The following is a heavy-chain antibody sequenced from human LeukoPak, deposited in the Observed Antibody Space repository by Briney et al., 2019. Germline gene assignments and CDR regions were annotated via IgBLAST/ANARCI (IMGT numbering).Heavy chain of an antibody. D-gene: IGHD3-9*01. Sequence: SVKVSCKASGGTFSSYAISWVRQAPGQGLEWMGGIIPIFGTANYAQKFQGRVTITADESTSTAYMELSSLRSEDTAVYYCARVALRYFDWPFDYWGQGTLVTVSS. CDR3: ARVALRYFDWPFDY. CDR2: IIPIFGTA. V-gene: IGHV1-69*01. J-gene: IGHJ4*02. CDR1: GGTFSSYA.